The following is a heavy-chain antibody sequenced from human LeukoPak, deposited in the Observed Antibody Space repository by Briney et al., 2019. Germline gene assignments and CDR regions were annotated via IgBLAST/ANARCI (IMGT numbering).Heavy chain of an antibody. Sequence: PSGTLSLTCAVSGGSTSSSNWWSWVRQPPGKGLEWIGYIYYSGSTYYNPSLRSRVTISVDTSKNQFSLKLSSVTAADTAVYYCARERRYCSGGSCRGYYYYYYYMDVWGKGTTVTISS. V-gene: IGHV4-4*02. D-gene: IGHD2-15*01. CDR3: ARERRYCSGGSCRGYYYYYYYMDV. CDR2: IYYSGST. CDR1: GGSTSSSNW. J-gene: IGHJ6*03.